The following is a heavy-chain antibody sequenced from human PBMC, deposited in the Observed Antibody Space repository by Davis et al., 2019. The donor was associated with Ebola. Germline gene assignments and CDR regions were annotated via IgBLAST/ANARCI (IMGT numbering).Heavy chain of an antibody. Sequence: PGGSLRLSCAASGFTVSSNYMSWVRQAPGKGLEWVSAISGSGGSTYYADSVKGRFTISRDNSKNTLYLQMNSLRAEDTAVYYCAKDRYFDWLWDYWGQGTLVTVSS. CDR1: GFTVSSNY. V-gene: IGHV3-23*01. D-gene: IGHD3-9*01. J-gene: IGHJ4*02. CDR3: AKDRYFDWLWDY. CDR2: ISGSGGST.